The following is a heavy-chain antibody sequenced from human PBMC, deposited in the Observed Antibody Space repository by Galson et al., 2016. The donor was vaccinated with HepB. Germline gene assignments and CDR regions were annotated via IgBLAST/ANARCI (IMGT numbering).Heavy chain of an antibody. D-gene: IGHD5-12*01. CDR2: VSASGDNT. J-gene: IGHJ4*02. Sequence: SLRLSCAASGFTFKFHAMNWVRQTPGKGLEWVSVVSASGDNTYHADSVRGRFTVSRDNGKNTVFLQMNDLRAEDTAIYYCAKDRGYSAYSCFDFWGQGALVTVSP. V-gene: IGHV3-23*01. CDR1: GFTFKFHA. CDR3: AKDRGYSAYSCFDF.